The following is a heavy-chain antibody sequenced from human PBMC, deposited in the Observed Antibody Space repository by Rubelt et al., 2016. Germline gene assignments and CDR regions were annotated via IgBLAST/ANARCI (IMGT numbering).Heavy chain of an antibody. CDR3: ARLSIFEDTAMVMSDY. CDR1: GGTFSSYA. D-gene: IGHD5-18*01. CDR2: IIPIFGTA. Sequence: QVQLVQSGAEVKKPGSSVKVSCKASGGTFSSYAISWVRQAPGQGLEWMGGIIPIFGTANYAQKFQGRVPMTADESTGTAYMELSSLRSEDTAVYYCARLSIFEDTAMVMSDYWGQGTLVTVSS. V-gene: IGHV1-69*13. J-gene: IGHJ4*02.